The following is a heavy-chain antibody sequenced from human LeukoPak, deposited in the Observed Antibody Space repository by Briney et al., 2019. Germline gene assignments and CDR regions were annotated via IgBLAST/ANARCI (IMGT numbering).Heavy chain of an antibody. CDR1: GFTFSSYS. CDR3: ARDHLWFGELSGKAFDY. J-gene: IGHJ4*02. V-gene: IGHV3-21*01. D-gene: IGHD3-10*01. CDR2: ISSSSSYI. Sequence: GGSLRLSCAASGFTFSSYSMNWVRQAPGKGLEWVSSISSSSSYIYYADSVKGRFTISRDNAKNSLYLQMNSLRAEDTAVYYCARDHLWFGELSGKAFDYWGQGTLVTVSS.